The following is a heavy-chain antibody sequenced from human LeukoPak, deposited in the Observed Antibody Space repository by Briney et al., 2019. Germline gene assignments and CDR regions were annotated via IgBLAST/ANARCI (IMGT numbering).Heavy chain of an antibody. J-gene: IGHJ3*02. CDR2: IYYSGST. CDR3: ARVVPAGWRLDAFDI. CDR1: GGSISSYY. Sequence: SEALSLTCTVSGGSISSYYWSWIRQPPGKGLEWIGYIYYSGSTNYNPSLKSRVTISVDTSKNQFSLKLSSVTAADTAVYYCARVVPAGWRLDAFDIWGQGTMVTVSS. V-gene: IGHV4-59*01. D-gene: IGHD2-2*01.